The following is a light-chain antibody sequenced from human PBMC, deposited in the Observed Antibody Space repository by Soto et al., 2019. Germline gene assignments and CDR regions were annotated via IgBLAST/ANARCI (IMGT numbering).Light chain of an antibody. CDR3: HQYGTSPRT. Sequence: EIVMTQSPATLSVSPGERATLSFRASQSVGSDLAWYPQKPGQAPRLLIYGASTRVTGIPDRFSGSGSGTDFTLTISRLEPEDFAVYSCHQYGTSPRTFGQGTRLEIK. CDR1: QSVGSD. J-gene: IGKJ5*01. CDR2: GAS. V-gene: IGKV3-20*01.